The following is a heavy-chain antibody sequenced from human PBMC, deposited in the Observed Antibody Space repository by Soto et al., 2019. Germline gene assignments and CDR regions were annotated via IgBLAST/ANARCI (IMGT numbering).Heavy chain of an antibody. CDR3: AKDLPAYCGGDCYEPFDY. CDR2: ISYDGSNK. D-gene: IGHD2-21*02. J-gene: IGHJ4*02. Sequence: GGSLRLSCAASGFTFSSYGMHWVRQAPGKGLEWVAVISYDGSNKYYADSVKGRFTISRDNSKNTLYLQMNSLKDEDTAVYYCAKDLPAYCGGDCYEPFDYWGQGTLVTVSS. V-gene: IGHV3-30*18. CDR1: GFTFSSYG.